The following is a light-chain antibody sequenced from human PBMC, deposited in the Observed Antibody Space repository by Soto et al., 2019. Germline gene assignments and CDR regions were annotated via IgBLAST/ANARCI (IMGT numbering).Light chain of an antibody. CDR2: AAS. CDR1: QNISSY. J-gene: IGKJ2*01. Sequence: DIQMTQSPSSLSASVGDRVTITCRASQNISSYLNWYQQKPGKAPKLLIYAASGLQSGVPSRFSGSGSETDFTLTISSLQPEDFPTSYCQQSHSTPRYTVGQGTKLEIK. CDR3: QQSHSTPRYT. V-gene: IGKV1-39*01.